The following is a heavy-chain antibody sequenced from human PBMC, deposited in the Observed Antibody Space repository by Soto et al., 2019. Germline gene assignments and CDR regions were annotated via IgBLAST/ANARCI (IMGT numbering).Heavy chain of an antibody. D-gene: IGHD6-25*01. CDR1: GFPFSSYA. V-gene: IGHV3-23*01. J-gene: IGHJ3*01. CDR2: ISGSGAIT. CDR3: AKSISAAALDAFDF. Sequence: EVQLLESGGDLVQPGGSLRLSCAGSGFPFSSYAVSWVRQAPGKGLEWVSSISGSGAITSYVDSVKGRFTISRDNSKNTLFLQLNSLRAEDTALYYCAKSISAAALDAFDFWGQGTMVTVSS.